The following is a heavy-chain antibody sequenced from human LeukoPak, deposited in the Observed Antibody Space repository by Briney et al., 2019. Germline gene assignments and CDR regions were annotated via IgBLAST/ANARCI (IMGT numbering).Heavy chain of an antibody. CDR2: INSDGSST. Sequence: GGSLRLSCAASGFTFSSCWMHWVRQAPGKGLVWVSRINSDGSSTSYADSVKGRFTISRDNAKNTLYLQMNSLRAEDTAVYYCARDPAIYGTADNWFDPWGQGTLVTVSS. CDR1: GFTFSSCW. D-gene: IGHD2-21*01. J-gene: IGHJ5*02. CDR3: ARDPAIYGTADNWFDP. V-gene: IGHV3-74*01.